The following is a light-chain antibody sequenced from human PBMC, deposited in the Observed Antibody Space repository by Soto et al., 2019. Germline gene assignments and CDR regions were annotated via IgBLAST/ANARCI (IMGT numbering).Light chain of an antibody. V-gene: IGLV2-14*03. CDR1: SSDVGGYNY. J-gene: IGLJ1*01. CDR3: SSYTTSNTRQIV. Sequence: QSVLTQPASVSGSPGQSITISCTGTSSDVGGYNYVSWYQHHPGKAPKLIIYDVTNRPSGASNPFSGSKSGNTASPTISGLQPEDEADYYCSSYTTSNTRQIVFGTGTKVTVL. CDR2: DVT.